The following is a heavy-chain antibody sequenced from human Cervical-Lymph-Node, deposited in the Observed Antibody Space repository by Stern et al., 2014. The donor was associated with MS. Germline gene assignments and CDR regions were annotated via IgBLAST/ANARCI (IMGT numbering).Heavy chain of an antibody. V-gene: IGHV2-5*02. D-gene: IGHD2-15*01. J-gene: IGHJ4*02. CDR2: IYWDDDK. CDR1: GFSLSTSGVG. Sequence: HITLKESAPTLVKPTQTLTLTCTFSGFSLSTSGVGVGWIRQPPGKALECLSLIYWDDDKRYSPSLKSRLTITKDTSKNQVVLTMTNMDPVDTATYYCAHITYCSGGSCYFPFDYWGQGTLVTVSS. CDR3: AHITYCSGGSCYFPFDY.